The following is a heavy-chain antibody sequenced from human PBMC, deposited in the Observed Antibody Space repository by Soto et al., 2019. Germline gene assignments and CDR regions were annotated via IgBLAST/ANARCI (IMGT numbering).Heavy chain of an antibody. CDR1: GFTFSSYG. Sequence: SLRLSCAASGFTFSSYGMHWVRQAPGKGLEWVAVISYDGSNKYYADSVKGRFTISRDNSKNTLYLQMNSLRAEDTAVYYCAKYYYDSSGYYPLYGMDVWGQGTTVTVSS. CDR3: AKYYYDSSGYYPLYGMDV. V-gene: IGHV3-30*18. CDR2: ISYDGSNK. D-gene: IGHD3-22*01. J-gene: IGHJ6*02.